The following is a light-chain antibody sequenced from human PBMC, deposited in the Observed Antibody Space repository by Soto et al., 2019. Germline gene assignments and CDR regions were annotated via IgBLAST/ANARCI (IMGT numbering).Light chain of an antibody. CDR3: QQFPTWT. J-gene: IGKJ1*01. Sequence: EIVLTQSPGILSLSPGERATLSCRASQSVSNSYLAWYQQKPGQAPRLLMYAASNRATGIPDRFSGSGSGTDFTLTSSRPEPVAFAEYYCQQFPTWTFGQGTKVEIK. CDR2: AAS. V-gene: IGKV3-20*01. CDR1: QSVSNSY.